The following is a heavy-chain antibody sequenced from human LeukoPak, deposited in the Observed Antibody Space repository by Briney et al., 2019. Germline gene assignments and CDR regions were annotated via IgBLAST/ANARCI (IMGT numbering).Heavy chain of an antibody. Sequence: SETLSLTCSVYVGSFSGYYWSLILQPPGKGLELIGEINHSGSTNYNPSLKSRVTISVDTSKNQFSLKLSSVTAADTAVYYCARVMGATGLTYYYYMDVWGKGTTVTVSS. D-gene: IGHD1-26*01. CDR2: INHSGST. J-gene: IGHJ6*03. V-gene: IGHV4-34*01. CDR3: ARVMGATGLTYYYYMDV. CDR1: VGSFSGYY.